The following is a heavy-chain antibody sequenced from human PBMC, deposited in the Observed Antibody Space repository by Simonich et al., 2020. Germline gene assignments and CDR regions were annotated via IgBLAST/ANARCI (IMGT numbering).Heavy chain of an antibody. Sequence: QVQLVESGGGVVQPGSSLRLSCAASGFPFSSYGMHWVRQAPGKGLEWVAVIWYDGSNKYYADSVKGRFTISRDNSKNTLYLQMNSLRAEDTAVYYCARDRYCSGGSCYYFDYWGQGTLVTVSS. J-gene: IGHJ4*02. CDR2: IWYDGSNK. CDR1: GFPFSSYG. D-gene: IGHD2-15*01. V-gene: IGHV3-33*01. CDR3: ARDRYCSGGSCYYFDY.